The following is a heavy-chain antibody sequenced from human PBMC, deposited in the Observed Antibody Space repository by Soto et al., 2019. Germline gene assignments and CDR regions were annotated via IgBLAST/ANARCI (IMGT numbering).Heavy chain of an antibody. J-gene: IGHJ4*02. V-gene: IGHV1-8*01. CDR3: ATGRSDYDFWSGYHPTP. D-gene: IGHD3-3*01. CDR2: MNPNSGNT. Sequence: ASVKVSCKASGYTFTSYDINWVRQATGQGLEWMGWMNPNSGNTGYAQKFQGRVTMTRNTSISTAYMELSSLRSEDTAVYYCATGRSDYDFWSGYHPTPWGQGTLVTVSS. CDR1: GYTFTSYD.